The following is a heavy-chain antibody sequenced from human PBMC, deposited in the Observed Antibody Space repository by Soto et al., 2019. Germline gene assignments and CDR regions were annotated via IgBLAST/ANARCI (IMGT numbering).Heavy chain of an antibody. V-gene: IGHV3-48*01. CDR1: GFTFSSYS. D-gene: IGHD3-3*01. Sequence: PGGSLRLSCAASGFTFSSYSMNWVRQAPGKGLEWVSYISSSSSTIYYADSVKGRFTISRDNAKNSLYLQMNSLRAEDTAVYYCARDTPIARTYYDFCSGYYPPAPTLDVWCTGPTVTVSS. J-gene: IGHJ6*04. CDR3: ARDTPIARTYYDFCSGYYPPAPTLDV. CDR2: ISSSSSTI.